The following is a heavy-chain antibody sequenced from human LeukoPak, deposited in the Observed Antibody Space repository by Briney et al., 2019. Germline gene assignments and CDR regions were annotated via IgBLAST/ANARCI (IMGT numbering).Heavy chain of an antibody. CDR2: INSDGSYK. Sequence: GGSLRLSCAASGFTFNNYWMHWVRQAPGKGLVWVSRINSDGSYKNYADSVKGRFTISRDTAKNTLYLQMNSLRAEETAVCYCAGGYRVEATINYWGQGTLVTVSS. J-gene: IGHJ4*02. D-gene: IGHD1-26*01. CDR1: GFTFNNYW. CDR3: AGGYRVEATINY. V-gene: IGHV3-74*01.